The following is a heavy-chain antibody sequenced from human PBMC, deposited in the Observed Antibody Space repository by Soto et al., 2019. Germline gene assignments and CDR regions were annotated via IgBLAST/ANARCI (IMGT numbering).Heavy chain of an antibody. D-gene: IGHD6-13*01. CDR3: ARDRIAAAGLDY. CDR2: IYYSGST. Sequence: PSETLCLTCSVAGGSGGGGGYYWSWIRQPPGKGLEWIGYIYYSGSTNYNPSLKSRVTISVDTSKNQFSLKLSSVTAADTAVYYCARDRIAAAGLDYWGQGTQVTVSS. J-gene: IGHJ4*02. CDR1: GGSGGGGGYY. V-gene: IGHV4-61*08.